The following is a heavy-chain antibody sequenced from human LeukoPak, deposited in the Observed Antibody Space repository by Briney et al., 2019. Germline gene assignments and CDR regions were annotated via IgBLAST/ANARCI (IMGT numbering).Heavy chain of an antibody. CDR2: ISAYNGNT. V-gene: IGHV1-18*01. D-gene: IGHD3-16*02. J-gene: IGHJ4*02. Sequence: GASVKVSCKASGYTFTSYGISWVRQAPGQGLEWMGWISAYNGNTNYAQKLQGRLTMTTETSTSTAYMELRSLRSDDTAVYYCARVVEYYDYVWGSYRYWDSWGQGTLVTVSS. CDR3: ARVVEYYDYVWGSYRYWDS. CDR1: GYTFTSYG.